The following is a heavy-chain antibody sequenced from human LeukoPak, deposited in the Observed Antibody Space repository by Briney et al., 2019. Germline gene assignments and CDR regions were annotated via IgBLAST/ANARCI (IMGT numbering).Heavy chain of an antibody. CDR1: GFSFNYYD. CDR3: ARADCSSSTCYLRRSWFDP. CDR2: IGPKSDFI. V-gene: IGHV3-21*01. D-gene: IGHD2-2*01. Sequence: PGRSLRLSCAGSGFSFNYYDMNWVRQAPGMGLDWVSSIGPKSDFIYYSDSVRGRFTISRDNAENSLYLQMNSLRAEDTAVYYCARADCSSSTCYLRRSWFDPWGQGTLVTVSS. J-gene: IGHJ5*02.